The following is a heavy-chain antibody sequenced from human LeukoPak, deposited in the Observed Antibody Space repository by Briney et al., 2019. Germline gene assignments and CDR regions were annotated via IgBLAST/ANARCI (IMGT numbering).Heavy chain of an antibody. Sequence: SVKVSCKASGDTFSRNTISWVRQAPGQGLEWMGRSIPILDMANYAQKFQGRVTIIADKSTSTAYMELSSLRSEDTAVYYCARDGGAALSLDIWGQGTMVTVSS. CDR2: SIPILDMA. CDR3: ARDGGAALSLDI. V-gene: IGHV1-69*04. D-gene: IGHD3-16*01. J-gene: IGHJ3*02. CDR1: GDTFSRNT.